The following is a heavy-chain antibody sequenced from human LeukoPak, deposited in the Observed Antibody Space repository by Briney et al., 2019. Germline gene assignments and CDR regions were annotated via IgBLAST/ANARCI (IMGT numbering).Heavy chain of an antibody. CDR3: ARDYDILTCYYLY. J-gene: IGHJ4*02. CDR1: GYTFTGYY. Sequence: GASVKVSCKASGYTFTGYYMHWVRQAPGQGLEWMGWINPNSGGTNYAQKFQGRVTMTRDTSISTAYMELSRLRSDDTAVYYCARDYDILTCYYLYWGQGTLVTVSS. D-gene: IGHD3-9*01. V-gene: IGHV1-2*02. CDR2: INPNSGGT.